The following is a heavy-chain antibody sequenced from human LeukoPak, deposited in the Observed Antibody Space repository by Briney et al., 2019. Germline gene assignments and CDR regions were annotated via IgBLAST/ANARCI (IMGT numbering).Heavy chain of an antibody. V-gene: IGHV3-30*03. J-gene: IGHJ6*02. Sequence: GGSLRLSCAASGFTFSSYGMHWVRQAPGKGLEWVAVISYDGSNKYYADSVKGRFTISRDNSKNTLYLQMNSLRAEDTAVYYCARDQDDDSSGYYFLGVRYYYYGMDVWGQGTTVTVSS. CDR2: ISYDGSNK. CDR1: GFTFSSYG. CDR3: ARDQDDDSSGYYFLGVRYYYYGMDV. D-gene: IGHD3-22*01.